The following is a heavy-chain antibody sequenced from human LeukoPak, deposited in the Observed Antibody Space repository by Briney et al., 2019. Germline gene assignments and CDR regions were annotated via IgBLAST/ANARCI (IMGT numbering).Heavy chain of an antibody. D-gene: IGHD3-3*01. V-gene: IGHV2-5*02. Sequence: SGPTLVKPTQTLTLTCTFSGFSLTTSGVGVAWIRQPPGKALEWLALIYWDDDKRYSPSLKSRLTITKDTSKNQVVLTMTNMDPVDTATYYCAHSTLYYDFWSGLVYWGQGTLVTVSS. CDR1: GFSLTTSGVG. J-gene: IGHJ4*02. CDR2: IYWDDDK. CDR3: AHSTLYYDFWSGLVY.